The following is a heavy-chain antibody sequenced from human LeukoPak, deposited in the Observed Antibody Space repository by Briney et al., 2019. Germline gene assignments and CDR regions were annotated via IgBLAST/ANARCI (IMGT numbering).Heavy chain of an antibody. D-gene: IGHD3-3*01. Sequence: ASVKVSCKASGYTFTSYYMHWVRQAPGQGLEWMGIINPSGGSTSYAQKFQGRVTMTRDTSISTAYMELSRLRSDDTAVYYCARDRTIFGVALRYGMDVWGQGTTVTVSS. CDR3: ARDRTIFGVALRYGMDV. CDR1: GYTFTSYY. J-gene: IGHJ6*02. V-gene: IGHV1-46*01. CDR2: INPSGGST.